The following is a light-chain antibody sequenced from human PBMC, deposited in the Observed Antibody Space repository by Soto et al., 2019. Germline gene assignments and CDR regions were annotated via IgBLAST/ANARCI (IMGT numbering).Light chain of an antibody. Sequence: QSVLTQPPSVSGAPGQRVTISCTGSSSNIGAGYDVHWYQQLPGTAPKLLIYGNSSRPSGVPDRFSGSKSGTSASLAITGLKAEDEADYYCQSYDNSLSGYVFGTGTKLTVL. CDR3: QSYDNSLSGYV. J-gene: IGLJ1*01. CDR1: SSNIGAGYD. CDR2: GNS. V-gene: IGLV1-40*01.